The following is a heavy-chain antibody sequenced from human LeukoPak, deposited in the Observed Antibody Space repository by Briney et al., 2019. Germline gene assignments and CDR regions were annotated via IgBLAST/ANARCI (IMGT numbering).Heavy chain of an antibody. J-gene: IGHJ4*02. CDR1: GGSISSYS. CDR2: IYYSGST. Sequence: PSETLSLACTVSGGSISSYSWTWIRQPTGKGLEWIGYIYYSGSTDYNPSLKSRVTISVDTSKNQFSLKLSSVTAADTAVYYCARRHRDYYGSGSYYKGVDYWGQGTLVTVSS. D-gene: IGHD3-10*01. V-gene: IGHV4-59*08. CDR3: ARRHRDYYGSGSYYKGVDY.